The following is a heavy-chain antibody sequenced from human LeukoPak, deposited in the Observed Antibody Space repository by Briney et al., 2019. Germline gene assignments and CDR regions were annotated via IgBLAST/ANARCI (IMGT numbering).Heavy chain of an antibody. CDR2: ISGSGGST. CDR3: CVGDKAMVVLTY. Sequence: GGSLRLSCAASGFTFSSYAMSWVRQAPGKGLEWVSAISGSGGSTYYADSVKGRFTISRDNSKNTLYLQMNSLRAEDTAVYYCCVGDKAMVVLTYWGQGTLVTVSS. V-gene: IGHV3-23*01. D-gene: IGHD5-18*01. J-gene: IGHJ4*02. CDR1: GFTFSSYA.